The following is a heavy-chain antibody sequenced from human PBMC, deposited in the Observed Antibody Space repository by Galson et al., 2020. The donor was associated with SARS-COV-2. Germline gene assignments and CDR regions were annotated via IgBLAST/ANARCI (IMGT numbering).Heavy chain of an antibody. V-gene: IGHV3-74*01. CDR2: STPDGSYT. CDR3: VRGSLAWTGVDY. Sequence: GGSLRLSCVASGFTFSTYWMHWVRQAPGKGLVWVSRSTPDGSYTHYADSVKGRFTISRDNAKNTLYLQMNSLRGEDTALYYCVRGSLAWTGVDYWGQGTLVTVSS. D-gene: IGHD7-27*01. J-gene: IGHJ4*02. CDR1: GFTFSTYW.